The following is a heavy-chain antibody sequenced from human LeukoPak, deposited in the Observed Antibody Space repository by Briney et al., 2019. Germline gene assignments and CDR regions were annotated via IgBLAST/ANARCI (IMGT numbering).Heavy chain of an antibody. CDR1: GFIFSTYS. D-gene: IGHD4-17*01. CDR2: ISSSSRTI. Sequence: PGGSLRLSCAASGFIFSTYSMNWVRQAPGKGLEWVSYISSSSRTIYYADSVKGQFTISRDNAKNSLYLQMSSLRDEDTAVYYCARGDYGEDNWFDPWGQGTLVTVSS. J-gene: IGHJ5*02. V-gene: IGHV3-48*02. CDR3: ARGDYGEDNWFDP.